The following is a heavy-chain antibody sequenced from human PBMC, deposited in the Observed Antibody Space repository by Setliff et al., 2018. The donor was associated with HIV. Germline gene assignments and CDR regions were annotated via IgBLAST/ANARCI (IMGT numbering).Heavy chain of an antibody. Sequence: PSETLSLTCTVSGGSISSGNYYWGWIRQPPGKGLEWIVTIYYSGSTYYNPSLESRVTISVDTSKDQFSLKVTSVTAADTAVYYCARLRLYNSALDYWGQGTLVTVS. CDR3: ARLRLYNSALDY. V-gene: IGHV4-39*01. CDR2: IYYSGST. CDR1: GGSISSGNYY. J-gene: IGHJ4*02. D-gene: IGHD3-10*01.